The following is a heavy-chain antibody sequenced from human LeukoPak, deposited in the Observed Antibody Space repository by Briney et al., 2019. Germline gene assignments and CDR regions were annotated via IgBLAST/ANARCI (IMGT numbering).Heavy chain of an antibody. J-gene: IGHJ6*03. V-gene: IGHV1-69*05. CDR2: IIPIFGTA. CDR3: ARDPLPLRDKSRRQNYYYYMDV. Sequence: SVKVSCKASGGTFSSYAISWVRQAPGQGLEWMGGIIPIFGTANYAQKFQGRVTITTDESTSTAYMELSSLRSEDTAVYYCARDPLPLRDKSRRQNYYYYMDVWGKGTTVTVSS. CDR1: GGTFSSYA. D-gene: IGHD5/OR15-5a*01.